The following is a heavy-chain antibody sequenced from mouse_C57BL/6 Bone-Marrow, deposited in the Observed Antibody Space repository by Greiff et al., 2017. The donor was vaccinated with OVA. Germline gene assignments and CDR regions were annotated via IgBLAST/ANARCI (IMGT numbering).Heavy chain of an antibody. V-gene: IGHV1-15*01. Sequence: VQLQQSGAELVRPGASVTLSCKASGYTFTDYEMRWVKQTPVHGLEWIGAIDPETGGTASNQKFKGKAILTADKSSSTAYMELRSLTSEDSAVYYCTRSYSNYGDFDYWGQGTTLTVSS. CDR1: GYTFTDYE. CDR2: IDPETGGT. D-gene: IGHD2-5*01. CDR3: TRSYSNYGDFDY. J-gene: IGHJ2*01.